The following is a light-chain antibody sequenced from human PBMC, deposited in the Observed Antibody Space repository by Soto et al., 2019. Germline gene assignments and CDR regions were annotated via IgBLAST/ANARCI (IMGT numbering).Light chain of an antibody. CDR1: QSVTSY. CDR3: QQRSNWPYT. Sequence: DIVMTQSPATLSLSPGERATLSCRASQSVTSYLDWYQQKPGQAPRLLIYDASNRATGIPARFTGSGSGADFTLTISSLEPEDFAVYYCQQRSNWPYTFGQGTKLESK. J-gene: IGKJ2*01. CDR2: DAS. V-gene: IGKV3-11*01.